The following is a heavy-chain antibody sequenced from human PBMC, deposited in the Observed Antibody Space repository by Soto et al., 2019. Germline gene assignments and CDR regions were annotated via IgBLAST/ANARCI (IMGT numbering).Heavy chain of an antibody. CDR2: INAGNGNT. Sequence: ASVKVSCKASGYTFTSYAMHWVRQAPGQRLEWMGWINAGNGNTKYSQKFQGRVTITRGTSASTAYMELSSLRSEDTALYYCATSGGNSGSWDYYYYMDVWGKGTTVTVSS. CDR3: ATSGGNSGSWDYYYYMDV. V-gene: IGHV1-3*01. D-gene: IGHD2-15*01. CDR1: GYTFTSYA. J-gene: IGHJ6*03.